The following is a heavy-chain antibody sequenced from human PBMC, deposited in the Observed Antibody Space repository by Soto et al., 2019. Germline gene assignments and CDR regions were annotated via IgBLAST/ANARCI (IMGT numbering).Heavy chain of an antibody. Sequence: SETLSLTCTVSGGSISSGGYYWSWIRQHPGKGLEWIGYIYYSGSTYYNPSLKSRVTISVDTSKNQFSLKLSSVTAADTAVYYYARHLDYYFWSGYCLHDAFAIWGQGTMVPVAS. CDR2: IYYSGST. V-gene: IGHV4-31*03. J-gene: IGHJ3*02. CDR3: ARHLDYYFWSGYCLHDAFAI. CDR1: GGSISSGGYY. D-gene: IGHD3-3*01.